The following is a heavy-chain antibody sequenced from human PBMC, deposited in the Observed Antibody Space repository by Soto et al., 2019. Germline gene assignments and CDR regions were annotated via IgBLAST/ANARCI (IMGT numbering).Heavy chain of an antibody. CDR3: ARDTAARGYYYYGMDV. D-gene: IGHD6-6*01. CDR2: IIPIFGTA. J-gene: IGHJ6*02. CDR1: GGTFSSYA. V-gene: IGHV1-69*06. Sequence: QVQLVQSGAEVKKPGSSVKVSCKASGGTFSSYAISWVRQAPGQGLEWMGGIIPIFGTANYAQKFQGRVTITADKSTRTAYMELSSLRSEDTAVYYCARDTAARGYYYYGMDVWGQGTTVTVSS.